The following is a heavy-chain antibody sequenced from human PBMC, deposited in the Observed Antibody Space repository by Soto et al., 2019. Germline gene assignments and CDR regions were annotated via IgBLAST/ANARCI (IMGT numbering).Heavy chain of an antibody. CDR1: GASISSGGYY. Sequence: PSETLSLTCTVSGASISSGGYYWSWIRQHPGKGLEWIGYIYHRGSTYYSPSLEGRVTISADTSKNQFSLKLTSVTAADTALYYCVKGGGHWFGPWGQGVLVTVSS. CDR2: IYHRGST. CDR3: VKGGGHWFGP. V-gene: IGHV4-61*08. D-gene: IGHD2-15*01. J-gene: IGHJ5*02.